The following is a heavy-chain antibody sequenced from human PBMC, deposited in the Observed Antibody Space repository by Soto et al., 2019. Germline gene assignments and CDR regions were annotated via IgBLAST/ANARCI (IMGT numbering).Heavy chain of an antibody. CDR3: ARQIYDSDTGPNFQYYFES. J-gene: IGHJ4*02. CDR1: GYSFAGDV. Sequence: SLKISCKGXGYSFAGDVITXXRQKPGKGLEWMGRIDPSDSQTYYSPSFRGHVTISVTKSITTVFLQWSSLRASDTAMYYCARQIYDSDTGPNFQYYFESWGQGTPVTVSS. D-gene: IGHD3-22*01. CDR2: IDPSDSQT. V-gene: IGHV5-10-1*01.